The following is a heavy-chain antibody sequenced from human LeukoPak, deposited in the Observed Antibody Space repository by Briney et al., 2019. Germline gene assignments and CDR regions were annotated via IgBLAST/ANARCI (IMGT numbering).Heavy chain of an antibody. CDR2: IHYTGST. V-gene: IGHV4-59*01. J-gene: IGHJ5*02. CDR1: GGAINSYY. CDR3: ARGGYYGSGNDFRFDP. Sequence: SETLSLTCTVSGGAINSYYWSWIRQPPGKGLECIGYIHYTGSTNYNPSLKSRVTISVDTSKNQFSLKLSSVTAADTAIYYCARGGYYGSGNDFRFDPWGQGTLVTVSS. D-gene: IGHD3-10*01.